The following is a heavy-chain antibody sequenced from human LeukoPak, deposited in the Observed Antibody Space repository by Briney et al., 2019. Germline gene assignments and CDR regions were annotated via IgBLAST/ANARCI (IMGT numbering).Heavy chain of an antibody. Sequence: SETLSLTCTVSGGSISSGGYYWSWIRQHPGKGLEWIGYIYYSGSTYYNPSLKSRVTISVDRSKNQFSLKLSSVTAADTAVYYCARGATTMVLDYWGQGTLVTVSS. V-gene: IGHV4-31*03. D-gene: IGHD3-10*01. CDR2: IYYSGST. J-gene: IGHJ4*02. CDR3: ARGATTMVLDY. CDR1: GGSISSGGYY.